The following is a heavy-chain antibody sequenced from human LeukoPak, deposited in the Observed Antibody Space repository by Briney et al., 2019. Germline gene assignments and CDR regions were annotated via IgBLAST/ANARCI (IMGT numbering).Heavy chain of an antibody. CDR1: GFTFISYW. J-gene: IGHJ2*01. CDR3: ARVLNWGSSYFDL. V-gene: IGHV3-7*01. D-gene: IGHD7-27*01. CDR2: IKQDGSEK. Sequence: GGSLRLSCAASGFTFISYWMSWVRQAPGKGLEWVANIKQDGSEKYYVGSVKGRFTISRDNAKNSLYLQMNSLRTEDTAVYYCARVLNWGSSYFDLWGRGTLVTISS.